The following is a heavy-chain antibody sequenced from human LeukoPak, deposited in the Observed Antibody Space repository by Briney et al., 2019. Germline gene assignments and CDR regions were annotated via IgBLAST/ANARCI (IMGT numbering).Heavy chain of an antibody. D-gene: IGHD5-24*01. CDR3: ARGRRWLQLVRWTFDI. Sequence: SETLSLTCTVSGGSITRSTDYWSWIRQPPGKGLEWIGEINHSGSTNYNPSLKSRVTISVDTSKNQFSLKLSSVTAADTAVYYCARGRRWLQLVRWTFDIWGQGTMVTVSS. J-gene: IGHJ3*02. V-gene: IGHV4-39*07. CDR1: GGSITRSTDY. CDR2: INHSGST.